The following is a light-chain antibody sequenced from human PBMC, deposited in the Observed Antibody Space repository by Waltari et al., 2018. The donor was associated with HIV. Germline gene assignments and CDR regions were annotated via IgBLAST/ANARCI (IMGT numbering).Light chain of an antibody. CDR3: CSYAGTTDFLV. CDR1: SGNIGKYNL. CDR2: EVT. J-gene: IGLJ1*01. V-gene: IGLV2-23*02. Sequence: QSALTQQASVSGSLGQSITISCNGTSGNIGKYNLVSWYQQHHAKAPKLLIYEVTRRPSGISSRFSASMSDNTASLTISGLQAEDEATYFCCSYAGTTDFLVFGGGT.